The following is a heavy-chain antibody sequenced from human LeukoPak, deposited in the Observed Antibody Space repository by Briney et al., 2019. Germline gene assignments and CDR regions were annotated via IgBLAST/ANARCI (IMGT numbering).Heavy chain of an antibody. CDR3: AICDYYGSGDYFDY. V-gene: IGHV3-48*03. J-gene: IGHJ4*02. Sequence: GGSLRLSCAASGFTFSSYEMNWVRQAPGKGLEWVSYISSSCSTIYYADSVKGRFTISRDNAKNSLYLQMNSLRAEDTAVYYCAICDYYGSGDYFDYWGQGTLVTVSS. D-gene: IGHD3-10*01. CDR2: ISSSCSTI. CDR1: GFTFSSYE.